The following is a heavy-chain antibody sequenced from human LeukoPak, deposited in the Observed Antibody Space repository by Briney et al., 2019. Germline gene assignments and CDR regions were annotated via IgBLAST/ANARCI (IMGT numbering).Heavy chain of an antibody. CDR3: ARVIGYSGSYGGAFDI. J-gene: IGHJ3*02. D-gene: IGHD1-26*01. V-gene: IGHV4-4*02. Sequence: SGTLSLTCAVSGGSISSSNWWSWVRQPPGKGLEWIGEIYHSGSTNYNPSLKSRVTISVDTSKNQFSLKLSSVTAADTAVYYCARVIGYSGSYGGAFDIWGQGTMVTVSS. CDR1: GGSISSSNW. CDR2: IYHSGST.